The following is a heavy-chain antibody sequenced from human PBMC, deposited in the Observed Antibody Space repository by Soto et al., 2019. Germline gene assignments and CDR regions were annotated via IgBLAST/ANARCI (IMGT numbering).Heavy chain of an antibody. J-gene: IGHJ3*02. D-gene: IGHD3-22*01. CDR3: ARDLTESRLLLSLDAFDI. V-gene: IGHV3-21*01. CDR2: ISSSSSYI. Sequence: EVQLVESGGGLVKPGGSLGLSCAASGFTFSSYSMNWVRQAPGKGLEWVSSISSSSSYIYYADSVKGRFTISRDNAKNSLYLQMNSLRAEDTAVYYCARDLTESRLLLSLDAFDIWGQGTMVTVSS. CDR1: GFTFSSYS.